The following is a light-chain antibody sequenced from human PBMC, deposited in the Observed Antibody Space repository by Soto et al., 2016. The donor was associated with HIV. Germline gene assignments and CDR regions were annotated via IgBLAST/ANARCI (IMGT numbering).Light chain of an antibody. Sequence: SYVLTQPPSVSVAPGKTAKITCGGNNIGSKNVHWYQQKPGQAPVLVVSDGSDRPSGIPERFSGSNSGNTATLTISRVEAGDEADYYCQVWDPTSDHPYVFGTGT. CDR3: QVWDPTSDHPYV. CDR1: NIGSKN. V-gene: IGLV3-21*03. CDR2: DGS. J-gene: IGLJ1*01.